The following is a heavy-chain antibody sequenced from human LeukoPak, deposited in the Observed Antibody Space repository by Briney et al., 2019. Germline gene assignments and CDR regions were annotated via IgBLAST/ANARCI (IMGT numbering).Heavy chain of an antibody. Sequence: GGSLRLSCAASGFTFVSYWMHWVRQAPGKGLVWVSRINGYGSSTDFADSVKGRFTISRDNAKNTLYLQMNSLRAEDTAVYYCARDTPGNTALDYWGQGTLVTVSS. D-gene: IGHD5-18*01. CDR2: INGYGSST. J-gene: IGHJ4*02. V-gene: IGHV3-74*01. CDR1: GFTFVSYW. CDR3: ARDTPGNTALDY.